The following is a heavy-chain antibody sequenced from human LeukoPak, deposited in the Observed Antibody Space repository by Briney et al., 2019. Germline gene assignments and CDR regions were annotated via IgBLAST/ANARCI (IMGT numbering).Heavy chain of an antibody. V-gene: IGHV7-4-1*02. J-gene: IGHJ6*03. D-gene: IGHD3-9*01. CDR3: ARGEYYDILTGYYYYYYYMDV. Sequence: ASVKVSCKASGGTFSDYALNWVRQAPGQGLEWMGWINTNTGNPTYAQGFTGRVVFSLDTSVSTAYLQISSLKAEDTAVYYCARGEYYDILTGYYYYYYYMDVWGKGTTVTVSS. CDR2: INTNTGNP. CDR1: GGTFSDYA.